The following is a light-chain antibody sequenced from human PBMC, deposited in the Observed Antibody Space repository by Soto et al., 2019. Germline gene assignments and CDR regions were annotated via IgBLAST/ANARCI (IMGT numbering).Light chain of an antibody. Sequence: EIVLTQSPVTLSLSPGEIATLSCSASQSVSSSYLAWYQQKPGQAPRLLIYGASSRATGIPDRFSGSGSGTAFTLTISRLEPEDFAVYYCQKYGSSPRKFGQGTKVDIK. CDR3: QKYGSSPRK. V-gene: IGKV3-20*01. CDR2: GAS. CDR1: QSVSSSY. J-gene: IGKJ1*01.